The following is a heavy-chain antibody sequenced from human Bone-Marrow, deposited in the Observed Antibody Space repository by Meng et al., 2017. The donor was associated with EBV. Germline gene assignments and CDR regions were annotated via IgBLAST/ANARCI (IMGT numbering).Heavy chain of an antibody. Sequence: GQLEEAGAGVKEPGVSVKVSCRTSGYTFSSYDVNWVRKAAGQGPEWMGWINPSSGNTGFAQKIQGRVSMTWDTYISTASMELRNLRSEDTAVYYCARMGYWGQGTLVTVSS. CDR1: GYTFSSYD. CDR3: ARMGY. V-gene: IGHV1-8*01. CDR2: INPSSGNT. J-gene: IGHJ4*02.